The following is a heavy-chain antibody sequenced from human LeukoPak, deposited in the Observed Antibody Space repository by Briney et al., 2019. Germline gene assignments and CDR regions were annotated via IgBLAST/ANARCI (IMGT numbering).Heavy chain of an antibody. Sequence: PSETLSLTCTVSGGSISSYYWSWIRQPPGKGLEWIGYIYYSGSTNYNPSLKSRVTISVDTSKNQFSLKLSSVTAADTAVYYCARVGFGESGYSYGSDAFDIWGQGTMVTVSS. D-gene: IGHD5-18*01. J-gene: IGHJ3*02. V-gene: IGHV4-59*08. CDR2: IYYSGST. CDR3: ARVGFGESGYSYGSDAFDI. CDR1: GGSISSYY.